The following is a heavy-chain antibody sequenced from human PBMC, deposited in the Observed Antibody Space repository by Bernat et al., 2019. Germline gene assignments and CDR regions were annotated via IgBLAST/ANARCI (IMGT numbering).Heavy chain of an antibody. Sequence: QVQLVQSGAEVKKPGASVKVSCKASGYTFTGYYMHWVRQAPGQGLEWMGWINPNSGGTNYAQKLQGWVTMTRDTSISTAYMELSRLRSDDTAVYYCVRGLPDAYYYDSSGFFDYWGQGTLVTVSS. V-gene: IGHV1-2*04. J-gene: IGHJ4*02. CDR3: VRGLPDAYYYDSSGFFDY. CDR2: INPNSGGT. D-gene: IGHD3-22*01. CDR1: GYTFTGYY.